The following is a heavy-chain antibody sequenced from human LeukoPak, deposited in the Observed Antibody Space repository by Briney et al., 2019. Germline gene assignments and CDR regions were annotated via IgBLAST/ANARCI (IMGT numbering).Heavy chain of an antibody. Sequence: GGSLRLSCAASGFTFRSYGMHWVRQAPGKGLEWVAVISYDGSNKYYADSVKGRFTISRDNSKNTLYLQMNSLRAEDTAVYYCAKDPGYSYGSGSYPDYWGQGTLVTVSS. J-gene: IGHJ4*02. D-gene: IGHD3-10*01. V-gene: IGHV3-30*18. CDR1: GFTFRSYG. CDR2: ISYDGSNK. CDR3: AKDPGYSYGSGSYPDY.